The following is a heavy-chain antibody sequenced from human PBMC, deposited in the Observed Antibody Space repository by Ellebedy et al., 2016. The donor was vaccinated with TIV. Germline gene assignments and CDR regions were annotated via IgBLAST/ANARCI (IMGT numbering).Heavy chain of an antibody. CDR1: GFTFNSYA. Sequence: GGSLRLSCAASGFTFNSYAMSWVRQAPGKGLEWVSGISGSGGSTYYADSVKGRFTISRDNSKNTLYLQMNSLRAEDTAVYYCAKDGSSTGYYFDYWGQGTLVTVSS. CDR2: ISGSGGST. CDR3: AKDGSSTGYYFDY. V-gene: IGHV3-23*01. D-gene: IGHD6-6*01. J-gene: IGHJ4*02.